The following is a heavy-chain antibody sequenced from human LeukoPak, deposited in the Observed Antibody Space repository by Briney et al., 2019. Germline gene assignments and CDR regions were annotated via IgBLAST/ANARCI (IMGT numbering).Heavy chain of an antibody. V-gene: IGHV3-48*03. CDR2: ISSSGSTI. J-gene: IGHJ3*02. CDR1: GFTFSSYE. CDR3: ARTYYDILTGLDPFPYAFDI. Sequence: GGSLRLSCAASGFTFSSYEMYWVRQAPGKGLEWVSYISSSGSTIYYADSVKGRFTIPRDNAKNSLYLQMNSLRAEDTAVYYCARTYYDILTGLDPFPYAFDIWGQGTMVTVSS. D-gene: IGHD3-9*01.